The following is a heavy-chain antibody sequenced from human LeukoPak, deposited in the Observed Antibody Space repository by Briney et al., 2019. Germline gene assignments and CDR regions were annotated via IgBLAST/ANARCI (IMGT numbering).Heavy chain of an antibody. CDR3: ARDMGHTGYDLYDY. CDR1: GINFRGYW. D-gene: IGHD5-12*01. CDR2: MKQDGSEK. Sequence: GGSLRLSCAVSGINFRGYWMAWVRQAPGKGLEWVANMKQDGSEKYYVDSVKGRFTISRDNAKNSLYLEMNSLRVEDTAVYYCARDMGHTGYDLYDYWGQGTLVTVSS. V-gene: IGHV3-7*01. J-gene: IGHJ4*02.